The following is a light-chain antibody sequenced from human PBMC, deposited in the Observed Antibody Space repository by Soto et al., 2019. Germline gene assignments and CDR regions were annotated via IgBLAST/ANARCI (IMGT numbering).Light chain of an antibody. J-gene: IGLJ1*01. CDR3: SSYTSSSLYV. CDR1: SSDVGGYNY. Sequence: QSVLTQPASVSGSPGQSITISCTGTSSDVGGYNYVSWYQQLPGKAPKLMIYDVSDRPSGVSNRFSGSKSGNTASLTISGLQTVDEADYYCSSYTSSSLYVFGTGTKVTVL. V-gene: IGLV2-14*01. CDR2: DVS.